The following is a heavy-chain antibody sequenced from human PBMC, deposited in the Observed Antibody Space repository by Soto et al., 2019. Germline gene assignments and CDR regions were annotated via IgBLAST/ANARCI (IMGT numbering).Heavy chain of an antibody. CDR1: GFTFSGFS. CDR3: AKGSPRVPAFGRLDS. CDR2: ISSTSANI. D-gene: IGHD2-15*01. V-gene: IGHV3-21*01. Sequence: GGALRLSCADSGFTFSGFSMNWVRQAPGKGLEWVASISSTSANIHYAESLKGRFTLSRDNSKNSLSLDMRSLRGEDTAVYYCAKGSPRVPAFGRLDSWGHGTLVPVSS. J-gene: IGHJ5*01.